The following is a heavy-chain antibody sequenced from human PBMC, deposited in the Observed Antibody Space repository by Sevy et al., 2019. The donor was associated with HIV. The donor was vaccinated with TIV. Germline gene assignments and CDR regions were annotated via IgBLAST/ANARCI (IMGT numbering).Heavy chain of an antibody. CDR2: ISYDVSNK. J-gene: IGHJ5*02. CDR1: GFTFSSYG. V-gene: IGHV3-30*18. Sequence: GGSLRLSCAASGFTFSSYGMHWVRQAPGKGLEWVAVISYDVSNKYYADSVKGRFTISRDNSKNTLYLQMNSLRAEDTAVYYCAKDGLGYCSSTSCYIRNNWFDPWGQGTLVTVSS. CDR3: AKDGLGYCSSTSCYIRNNWFDP. D-gene: IGHD2-2*02.